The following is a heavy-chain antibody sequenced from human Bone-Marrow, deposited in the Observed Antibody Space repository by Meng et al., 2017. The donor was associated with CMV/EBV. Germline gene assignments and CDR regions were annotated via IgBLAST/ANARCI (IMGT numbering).Heavy chain of an antibody. CDR2: IYYSGST. V-gene: IGHV4-39*01. J-gene: IGHJ4*02. D-gene: IGHD6-13*01. CDR3: ARTFSSSWSSEGSDYFDY. Sequence: TETLSLSCTGSGGSISSSSYYWGWIRQPPGKGLEWIGSIYYSGSTYYNPSLKSRVTISVDTSKNQFSLKLSSVTAADTAVYYCARTFSSSWSSEGSDYFDYWGQGTLVTVSS. CDR1: GGSISSSSYY.